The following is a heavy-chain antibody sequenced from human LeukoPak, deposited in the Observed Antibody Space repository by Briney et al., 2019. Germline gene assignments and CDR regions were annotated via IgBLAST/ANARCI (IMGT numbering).Heavy chain of an antibody. CDR1: GFTFSESW. CDR3: AREVTHDYYYYYMDV. CDR2: ISSSSSTI. Sequence: PGGSLRLSCASSGFTFSESWMRWVRQAPGKGLEWASYISSSSSTIYYADSVKGRFTISRDNAKNSLYLQMNSLRDEDTAVYYCAREVTHDYYYYYMDVWGKGTTVTVSS. D-gene: IGHD2-15*01. J-gene: IGHJ6*03. V-gene: IGHV3-48*02.